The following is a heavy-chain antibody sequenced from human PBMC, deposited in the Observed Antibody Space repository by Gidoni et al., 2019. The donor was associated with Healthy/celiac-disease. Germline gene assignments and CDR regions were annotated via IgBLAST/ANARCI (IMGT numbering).Heavy chain of an antibody. CDR2: IIPIFGTA. J-gene: IGHJ6*02. V-gene: IGHV1-69*01. Sequence: QVQLVQSGAEVKKPGSSVKVSCKASGGTFSSYAISWVRQAPGQGLEWMGGIIPIFGTANYAQKFQGRVTITADESTSTAYMELSSLRSEDTAVYYCASEVGATKLNYYYGMDVWGQGTTVTVSS. CDR1: GGTFSSYA. D-gene: IGHD1-26*01. CDR3: ASEVGATKLNYYYGMDV.